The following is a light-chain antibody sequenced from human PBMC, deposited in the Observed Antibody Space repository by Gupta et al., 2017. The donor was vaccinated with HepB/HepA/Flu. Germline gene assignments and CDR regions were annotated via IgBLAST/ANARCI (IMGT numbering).Light chain of an antibody. CDR3: QQHNNWPLT. V-gene: IGKV3-11*01. J-gene: IGKJ4*01. Sequence: EIVLTQSPATLSLSPGERATLSCWASQSVSSNLAWYQQKPGQAPRLLMYGSSNRAAGIPARFSGSGSGTDFTLTISRLEPEDFAVYYCQQHNNWPLTFGGGTKEEI. CDR2: GSS. CDR1: QSVSSN.